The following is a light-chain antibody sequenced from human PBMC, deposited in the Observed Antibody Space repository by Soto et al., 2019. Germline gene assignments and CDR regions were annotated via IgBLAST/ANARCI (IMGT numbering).Light chain of an antibody. CDR1: QSVSSSY. J-gene: IGKJ3*01. CDR3: QQYCSSLPFT. CDR2: GGS. V-gene: IGKV3-20*01. Sequence: EIVLTQSPGTLSLSPGERATLSCRASQSVSSSYLAWYQQKPGQAPRLLIYGGSSRATGIPDRFSGIGSGTDFTLTISRLEPEDFAVYYCQQYCSSLPFTFGPGTKVDIK.